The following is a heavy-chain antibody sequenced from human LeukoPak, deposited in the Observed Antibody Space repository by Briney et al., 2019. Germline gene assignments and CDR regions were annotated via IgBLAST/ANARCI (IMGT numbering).Heavy chain of an antibody. Sequence: GGSLRLSCAASGFTFDDYGMSWVRQAPGKGLEWVSGINWNGGSTGYADSVKGRFTISRDNAKNSLYLQMNSLRAEDTALYYCARGVLYSRDYYYYMDVWGKGTTVTVSS. CDR3: ARGVLYSRDYYYYMDV. CDR1: GFTFDDYG. J-gene: IGHJ6*03. D-gene: IGHD1-26*01. V-gene: IGHV3-20*04. CDR2: INWNGGST.